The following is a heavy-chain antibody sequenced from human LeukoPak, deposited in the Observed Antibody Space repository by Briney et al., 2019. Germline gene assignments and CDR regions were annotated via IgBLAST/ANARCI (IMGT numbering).Heavy chain of an antibody. D-gene: IGHD2-15*01. V-gene: IGHV3-7*03. CDR1: GFTFNYHW. CDR3: ARGDIVVVVAATHY. J-gene: IGHJ4*02. CDR2: IKQDGSET. Sequence: GGSLRLSCAASGFTFNYHWMAWVRQAPGKGLEWVAIIKQDGSETHYAESVKGRLTISRDNAKNSLFLQMSSLRDEDSAVYYCARGDIVVVVAATHYWGQGTLVTVSS.